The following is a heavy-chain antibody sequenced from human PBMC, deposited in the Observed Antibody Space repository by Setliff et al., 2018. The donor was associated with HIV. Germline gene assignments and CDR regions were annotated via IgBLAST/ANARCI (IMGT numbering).Heavy chain of an antibody. Sequence: PSETLSLTCAVSGYSISRGYYWGWIRQTPGKGLAWIGNIYNSGTKYYNQSVKSRVTISIDKSKNQFYLRLSSVTAADTAVYYCARQVEVGAPFDFWGQGTLVTVSS. J-gene: IGHJ4*02. CDR1: GYSISRGYY. D-gene: IGHD1-26*01. CDR2: IYNSGTK. V-gene: IGHV4-38-2*01. CDR3: ARQVEVGAPFDF.